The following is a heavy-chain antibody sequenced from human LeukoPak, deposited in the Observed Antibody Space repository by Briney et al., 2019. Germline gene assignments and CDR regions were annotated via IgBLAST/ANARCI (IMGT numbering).Heavy chain of an antibody. Sequence: ASVNVSCKASGYTFTGYYMHWVRQAPGQGLQWIGWINPNSGDTNYAQKFQDRVTMTRDTSISTAYMELSRLRSDDTAVYYCARGLEWLTRRHTWFDPWGQGTLVTVSS. CDR1: GYTFTGYY. D-gene: IGHD3-3*01. CDR2: INPNSGDT. J-gene: IGHJ5*02. CDR3: ARGLEWLTRRHTWFDP. V-gene: IGHV1-2*02.